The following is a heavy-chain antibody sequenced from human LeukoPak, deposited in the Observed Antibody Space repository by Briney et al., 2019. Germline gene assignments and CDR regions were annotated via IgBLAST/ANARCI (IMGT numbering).Heavy chain of an antibody. D-gene: IGHD3-10*01. CDR1: GFTFSSYA. J-gene: IGHJ6*02. CDR2: ISYDGSNK. Sequence: GGSLRLSCAASGFTFSSYAMHWVRQAPGKGLEWVAVISYDGSNKYYADSVKGRFTISRDNSKNTLYLQMNSLRAEDTAVYYCAKRGHYYYGMDVWGQGTTVTVSS. V-gene: IGHV3-30-3*02. CDR3: AKRGHYYYGMDV.